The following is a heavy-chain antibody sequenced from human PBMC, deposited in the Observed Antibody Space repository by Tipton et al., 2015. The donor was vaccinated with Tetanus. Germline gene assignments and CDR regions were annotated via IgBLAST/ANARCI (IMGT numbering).Heavy chain of an antibody. V-gene: IGHV3-30*03. CDR2: ISYDGSNT. CDR3: ARAGNGSYPPGLYLHH. J-gene: IGHJ1*01. CDR1: GFPFRSYG. Sequence: SGFPFRSYGFHWVRQAPGRGLEWVAHISYDGSNTHYADPGKGRITVSRDNTKNTLFVQMNSLRAKDTAVYYCARAGNGSYPPGLYLHHWGQGTLVIVSS. D-gene: IGHD2-8*01.